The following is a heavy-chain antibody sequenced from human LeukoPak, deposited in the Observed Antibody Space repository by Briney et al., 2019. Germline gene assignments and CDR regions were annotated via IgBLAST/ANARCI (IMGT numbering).Heavy chain of an antibody. V-gene: IGHV3-30*18. CDR2: ISYDGSNK. J-gene: IGHJ4*02. CDR1: GFTSSSYG. CDR3: AKAYYDSSGIDY. D-gene: IGHD3-22*01. Sequence: GGSLRLSCAASGFTSSSYGMHWVRQAPGKGLEWVAVISYDGSNKYYADSVKGRFTISRDNSKNTLYLQMNSLRAEDTAVYYCAKAYYDSSGIDYWGQGTLVTVSS.